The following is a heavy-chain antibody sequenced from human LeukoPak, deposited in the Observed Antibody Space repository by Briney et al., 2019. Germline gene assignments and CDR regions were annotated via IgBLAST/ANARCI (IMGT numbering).Heavy chain of an antibody. Sequence: PGGSLRLSCAASGFTFSTYSMNWVRQAPGKGLEWVSYIGANSAIFHAESVKGRFTIYRDNAKNSLSLQMNSLRDDDTALYYCAREGYYGAFDIWGQGTMVTVSS. D-gene: IGHD3-10*01. CDR2: IGANSAI. CDR1: GFTFSTYS. J-gene: IGHJ3*02. V-gene: IGHV3-48*02. CDR3: AREGYYGAFDI.